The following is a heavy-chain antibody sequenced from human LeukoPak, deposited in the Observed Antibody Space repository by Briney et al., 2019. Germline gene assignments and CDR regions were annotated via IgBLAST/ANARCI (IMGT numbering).Heavy chain of an antibody. J-gene: IGHJ5*02. CDR2: INSDGSST. V-gene: IGHV3-74*01. CDR1: GFTFSSYW. Sequence: PWGSLRLSCAASGFTFSSYWMHWVRQAPGKGLAWVSRINSDGSSTSYADSVKGRFTISRDNAKNTLYLQMNSLRAEDTVVYYCARDRGVVVPAAIVNWFDPWGQGTLVTVSS. D-gene: IGHD2-2*02. CDR3: ARDRGVVVPAAIVNWFDP.